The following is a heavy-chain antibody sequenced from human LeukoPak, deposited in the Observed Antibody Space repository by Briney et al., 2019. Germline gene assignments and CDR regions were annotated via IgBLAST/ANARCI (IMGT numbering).Heavy chain of an antibody. D-gene: IGHD1-26*01. CDR3: ARGSGCGGRYWFHP. J-gene: IGHJ5*02. CDR1: GYTFASHD. V-gene: IGHV1-8*01. CDR2: MNSYTGNT. Sequence: GASVKVSCKASGYTFASHDINWVRQAAGQGLEWMGWMNSYTGNTGYSQKFQGRVTMTRDTSISTAYMELRSLTSEDTAAYYCARGSGCGGRYWFHPWGQGTLVTVSS.